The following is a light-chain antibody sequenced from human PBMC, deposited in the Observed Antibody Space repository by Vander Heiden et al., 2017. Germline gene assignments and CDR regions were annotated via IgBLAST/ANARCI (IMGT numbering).Light chain of an antibody. CDR1: TAAVTSGYY. CDR3: LLYYGGAQLV. J-gene: IGLJ2*01. CDR2: NTS. Sequence: QTVVTQLPSLTVSPAGTATLTCASRTAAVTSGYYPHWFQQKPGHAPRALIYNTSNTPSGTPARFSGSLLGAKAALTLSGVQPEDEAEYYCLLYYGGAQLVFGGGTKLTVL. V-gene: IGLV7-43*01.